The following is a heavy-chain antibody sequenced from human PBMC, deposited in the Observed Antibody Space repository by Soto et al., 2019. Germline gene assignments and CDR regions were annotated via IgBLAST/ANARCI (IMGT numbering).Heavy chain of an antibody. CDR2: ISSSSSYV. J-gene: IGHJ1*01. CDR1: GFTFSSYS. Sequence: GGSLRLSCAASGFTFSSYSMNWVRQAPGKGLEWVSSISSSSSYVYYADSVKGRCTISRDNAKNSLYLQMNSLRAEDTALFYCAGGVPAAMSSSQYWGQGTLVTVSS. V-gene: IGHV3-21*01. CDR3: AGGVPAAMSSSQY. D-gene: IGHD2-2*01.